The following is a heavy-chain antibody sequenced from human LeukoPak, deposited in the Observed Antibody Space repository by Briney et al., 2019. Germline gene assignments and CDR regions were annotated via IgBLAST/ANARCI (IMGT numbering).Heavy chain of an antibody. J-gene: IGHJ5*02. CDR3: ARDSGEYCSSTSCSHTHFDP. CDR1: GGSIGSGSYY. Sequence: SQTLSLTCTVSGGSIGSGSYYWSWIRQPAGKELEWIGHIYTSGSTNYNPSLKSRVTISIDTSKNQFSLKLSSVTAADTAVYYCARDSGEYCSSTSCSHTHFDPWGQGTLVTVSS. CDR2: IYTSGST. V-gene: IGHV4-61*09. D-gene: IGHD2-2*01.